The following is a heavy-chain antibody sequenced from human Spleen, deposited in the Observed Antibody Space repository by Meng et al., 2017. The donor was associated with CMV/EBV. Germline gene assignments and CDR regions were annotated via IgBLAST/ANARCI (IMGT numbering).Heavy chain of an antibody. V-gene: IGHV3-74*01. CDR1: GFTFRNYW. Sequence: GESLKISCAASGFTFRNYWMHWVRQVPGKGLVWVSRINDDASSITYADSVKGRFTISRDSSKKTLSLQMSSLRADDTAVYYCAKNLYHSAPRANYDYYFAMNLWGQGTTVTVSS. J-gene: IGHJ6*02. CDR3: AKNLYHSAPRANYDYYFAMNL. D-gene: IGHD4/OR15-4a*01. CDR2: INDDASSI.